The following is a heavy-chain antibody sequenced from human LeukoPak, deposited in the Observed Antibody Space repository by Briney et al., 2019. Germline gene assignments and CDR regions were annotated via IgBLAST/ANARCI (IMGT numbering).Heavy chain of an antibody. CDR3: ARGVRDYYYMDV. Sequence: SETLSLTCTVSGGSISSYYWSWIRQPPGKGLEWIGEINHSGSTNYNPSLKSRVTISVDTSKNQFSLKLSSVTAADTAVYYCARGVRDYYYMDVWGKGTTVTISS. J-gene: IGHJ6*03. CDR2: INHSGST. V-gene: IGHV4-34*01. CDR1: GGSISSYY.